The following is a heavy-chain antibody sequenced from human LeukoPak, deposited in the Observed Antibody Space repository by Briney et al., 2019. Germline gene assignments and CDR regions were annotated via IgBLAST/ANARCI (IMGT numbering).Heavy chain of an antibody. Sequence: SETLSLTCAVYGGSFSGYYWSWIRQPPGKGLEWIGEINHSGSTNYNPSLKSRVTISVDTSKNQFSLKLSSVTAADTAVYYCARGLGGLDGLFDYWGQGTLVTVSS. CDR2: INHSGST. D-gene: IGHD3-16*01. CDR3: ARGLGGLDGLFDY. J-gene: IGHJ4*02. CDR1: GGSFSGYY. V-gene: IGHV4-34*01.